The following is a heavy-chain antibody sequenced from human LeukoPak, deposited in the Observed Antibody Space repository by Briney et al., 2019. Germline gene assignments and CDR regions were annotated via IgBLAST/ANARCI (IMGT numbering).Heavy chain of an antibody. Sequence: SETLSLTCTVSGGSIASDYWSWIRQPPGKGLEWIGYIYYRGSTNYNPSLKSRVTISVDTSKNQFSLTLSSVTAADTAVYYCARVGSNWFDPWGQGALVTVSS. J-gene: IGHJ5*02. CDR2: IYYRGST. D-gene: IGHD3-10*01. V-gene: IGHV4-59*01. CDR1: GGSIASDY. CDR3: ARVGSNWFDP.